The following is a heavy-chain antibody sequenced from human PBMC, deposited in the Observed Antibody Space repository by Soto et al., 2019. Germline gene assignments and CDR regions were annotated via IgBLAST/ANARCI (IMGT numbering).Heavy chain of an antibody. J-gene: IGHJ5*02. CDR1: GASITAYY. CDR3: ARDLKEYCSDGKCNWFDP. Sequence: PSETLSLTCTVSGASITAYYWSWIRQPPGKGLEWIGYISYSGSTDYNPSLKSRVTISFDASKNQISLQVRSATAADAAVYYCARDLKEYCSDGKCNWFDPWGQGNLVT. CDR2: ISYSGST. V-gene: IGHV4-59*01. D-gene: IGHD2-15*01.